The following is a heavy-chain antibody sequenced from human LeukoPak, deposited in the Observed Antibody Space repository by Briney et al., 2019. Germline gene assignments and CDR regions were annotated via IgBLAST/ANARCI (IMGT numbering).Heavy chain of an antibody. Sequence: GGSLRLSCAASGFIFSSYAMSWVRQAPGKGLEWVSAISGSGGSTYYADFVKGRFTISRDNSKNTLYLQMHSLRAEDTAVYYCAKEECSSTSCYLAYWGQGTLVTVSS. CDR1: GFIFSSYA. CDR2: ISGSGGST. J-gene: IGHJ4*02. V-gene: IGHV3-23*01. CDR3: AKEECSSTSCYLAY. D-gene: IGHD2-2*01.